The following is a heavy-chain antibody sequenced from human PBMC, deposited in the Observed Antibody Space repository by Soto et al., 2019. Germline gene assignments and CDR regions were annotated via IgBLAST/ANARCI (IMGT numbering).Heavy chain of an antibody. CDR2: INLSGSA. CDR3: ARGLITGSQYSGGRYYFDS. V-gene: IGHV4-34*01. J-gene: IGHJ4*02. CDR1: GGSFSGYI. Sequence: SETLSLTCDVYGGSFSGYIWTWIRQTPGKGLQWIGQINLSGSANYNPSLKSRVTISVHTSNSQFSLELSSVTAADTAVYYCARGLITGSQYSGGRYYFDSWGQGTQVTVSS. D-gene: IGHD1-26*01.